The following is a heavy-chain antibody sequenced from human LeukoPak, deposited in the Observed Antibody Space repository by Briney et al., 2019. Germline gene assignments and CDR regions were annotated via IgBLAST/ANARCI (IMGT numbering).Heavy chain of an antibody. V-gene: IGHV1-2*02. J-gene: IGHJ6*03. D-gene: IGHD6-13*01. CDR3: ARAGIAAAGIYYYYMDV. Sequence: ASVKVSCKASGYTFTGYYMHWVRQAPGQGLEWMGWINPNSGGTNYAQKFQGRVTMTRDTSISTAYMELSRLRSGDTAVYYCARAGIAAAGIYYYYMDVWGKGTTVTVSS. CDR1: GYTFTGYY. CDR2: INPNSGGT.